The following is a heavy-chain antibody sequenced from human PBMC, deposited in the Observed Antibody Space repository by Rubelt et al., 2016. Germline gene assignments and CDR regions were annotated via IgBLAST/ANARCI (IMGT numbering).Heavy chain of an antibody. Sequence: GFSVSSYYINWVRQAPGKGLEWVANINHDGSKKNSVEGRFTLSIDNAKNSLYLQMNNLRVEDTAVYYCARDQNWNSFDPWGQGTLVTVSS. CDR3: ARDQNWNSFDP. CDR2: INHDGSKK. J-gene: IGHJ5*02. V-gene: IGHV3-7*01. D-gene: IGHD1-7*01. CDR1: GFSVSSYY.